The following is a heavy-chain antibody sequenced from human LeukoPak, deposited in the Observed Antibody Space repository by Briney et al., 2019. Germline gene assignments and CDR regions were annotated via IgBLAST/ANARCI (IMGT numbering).Heavy chain of an antibody. CDR1: GGSFSGYY. CDR3: ARERMYSSGWYSGNYFDY. D-gene: IGHD6-19*01. Sequence: SETLSLTCAVYGGSFSGYYWSWIRQPPGKGLEWIGEINHSGSTNYNPSLKSRVTISVDTSKNQFSLKLSSVTAADTAVYYYARERMYSSGWYSGNYFDYWGQGTLVTVSS. CDR2: INHSGST. J-gene: IGHJ4*02. V-gene: IGHV4-34*01.